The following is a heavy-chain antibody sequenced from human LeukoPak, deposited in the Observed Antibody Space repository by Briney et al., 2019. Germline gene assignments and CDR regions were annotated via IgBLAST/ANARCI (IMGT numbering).Heavy chain of an antibody. CDR3: ARSFGD. D-gene: IGHD3-10*01. V-gene: IGHV3-48*02. CDR1: GFTFNAYA. CDR2: ISSTSSTI. Sequence: GGSLRLSCAASGFTFNAYAMNWVRQAPGKGLEWVPYISSTSSTIYYADSVKGRFTISRDNAKNSLYLQMNSLRDEDTAVYYCARSFGDWGQGTLVTVSS. J-gene: IGHJ4*02.